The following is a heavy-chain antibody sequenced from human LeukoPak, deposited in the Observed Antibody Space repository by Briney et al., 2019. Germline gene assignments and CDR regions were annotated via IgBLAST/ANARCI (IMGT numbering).Heavy chain of an antibody. CDR3: ARDEGRFDS. CDR2: INPSGGST. J-gene: IGHJ5*01. Sequence: ASVKVSCKASGYTFTSYYMHWVRQAPGQGLEWMGIINPSGGSTSYAQKFQGRVTMTRDTSTSTVYMELRSLTSDDTALYYCARDEGRFDSWGQGTLVTVSS. CDR1: GYTFTSYY. V-gene: IGHV1-46*01.